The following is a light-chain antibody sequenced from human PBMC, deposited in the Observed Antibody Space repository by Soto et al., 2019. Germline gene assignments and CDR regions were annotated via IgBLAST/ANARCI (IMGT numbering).Light chain of an antibody. J-gene: IGKJ3*01. Sequence: EIVLTQSPGTLSLSPGERATLSCRASQSVSCSYLAWYQQKPGQAPRLLIYGASSRATGIPDRFSGSGSGTDFTLTISRLEPEEFAVYYCQQYGSSIFTFGPGTKVDIK. CDR3: QQYGSSIFT. CDR2: GAS. V-gene: IGKV3-20*01. CDR1: QSVSCSY.